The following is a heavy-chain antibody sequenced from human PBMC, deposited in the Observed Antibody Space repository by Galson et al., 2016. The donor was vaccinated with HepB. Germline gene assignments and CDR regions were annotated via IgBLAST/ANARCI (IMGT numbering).Heavy chain of an antibody. CDR2: ISSGGTYI. CDR3: ARVYYYDSSGYSHVGFDY. CDR1: GFTFSSYS. J-gene: IGHJ4*02. Sequence: SLRLSCAASGFTFSSYSMNWVRQAPGKGLEWVSSISSGGTYIYYADSMKGRFTISSDNAKNSLFLQMNSLRAEDTAVYYCARVYYYDSSGYSHVGFDYWGQGTLVTVSS. V-gene: IGHV3-21*01. D-gene: IGHD3-22*01.